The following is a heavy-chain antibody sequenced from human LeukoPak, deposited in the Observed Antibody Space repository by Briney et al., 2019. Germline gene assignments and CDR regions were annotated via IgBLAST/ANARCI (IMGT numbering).Heavy chain of an antibody. CDR2: IYHSGST. CDR3: ARNPWPGSYADY. D-gene: IGHD3-16*01. V-gene: IGHV4-30-2*02. Sequence: SQTLSLTCTVSGGSISSGGYYWSWIRQPPGKGLEWIGYIYHSGSTYYNPSLKSRVTISVDRSKNQFSLKLCSVTAADTAVYYCARNPWPGSYADYWGQGTLVTVSS. CDR1: GGSISSGGYY. J-gene: IGHJ4*02.